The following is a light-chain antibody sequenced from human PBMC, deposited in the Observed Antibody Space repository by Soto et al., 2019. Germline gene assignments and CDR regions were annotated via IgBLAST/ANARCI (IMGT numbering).Light chain of an antibody. J-gene: IGKJ5*01. V-gene: IGKV1-13*02. CDR2: DVS. CDR1: QDIRGA. CDR3: QQFNSYPIT. Sequence: AIQVTQSPSSLSASVGDRVAITCRASQDIRGALAWYQQRLGKAPKLLIYDVSTLENEVPSRFSGSGSGTQFTLTISSLQPEDFGTYYCQQFNSYPITFGHGTRLEIK.